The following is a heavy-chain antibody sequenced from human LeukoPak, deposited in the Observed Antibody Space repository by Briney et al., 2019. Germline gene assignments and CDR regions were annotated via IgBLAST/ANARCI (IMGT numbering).Heavy chain of an antibody. Sequence: SETLSLTCTVSGGSISSYYWSWIRQPAGKGLEWIGRIHTSGSTNYNPSLKSRVTMSVGTSKNQFSLKLSSVTAADTAVYYCARDGDGSYRADYYYYYYMDVWGKGTTVTVSS. V-gene: IGHV4-4*07. J-gene: IGHJ6*03. CDR2: IHTSGST. CDR1: GGSISSYY. CDR3: ARDGDGSYRADYYYYYYMDV. D-gene: IGHD1-26*01.